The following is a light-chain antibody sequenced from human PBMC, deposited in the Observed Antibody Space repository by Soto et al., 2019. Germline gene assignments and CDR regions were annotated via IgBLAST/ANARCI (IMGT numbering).Light chain of an antibody. CDR1: QSLSTN. CDR3: HPYSQWCT. Sequence: EIVMTQSPATLSVSPGERATLSCRASQSLSTNLVWYQQRPGQAPRLLIYGASTRATGIPARFSGSGSGTELTLTISSLQSEDFEVYYCHPYSQWCTFGQATKV. CDR2: GAS. V-gene: IGKV3-15*01. J-gene: IGKJ1*01.